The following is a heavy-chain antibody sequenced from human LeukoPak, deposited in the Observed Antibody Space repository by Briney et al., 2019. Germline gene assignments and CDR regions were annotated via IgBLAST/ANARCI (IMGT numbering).Heavy chain of an antibody. V-gene: IGHV5-51*01. J-gene: IGHJ5*02. CDR3: ARLSVPAAILGTFDP. Sequence: PGDSLKISCKGSGYSFTSYWIGWVRQMPGKGLEWMGIIYPGDSDTRYSPSFQGQVTISADKSISTAYLQWSSLKASDTAMYYCARLSVPAAILGTFDPWGQGTLVTVSS. D-gene: IGHD2-2*01. CDR1: GYSFTSYW. CDR2: IYPGDSDT.